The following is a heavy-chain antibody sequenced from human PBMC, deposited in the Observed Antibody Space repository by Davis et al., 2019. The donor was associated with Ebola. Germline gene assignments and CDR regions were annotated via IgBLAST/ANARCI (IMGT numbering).Heavy chain of an antibody. CDR2: IRSKTNGVII. CDR3: STDQARGY. J-gene: IGHJ4*02. CDR1: GFSFNEAW. V-gene: IGHV3-15*07. Sequence: PGGSLRLSCAASGFSFNEAWTWMNWVRQAPGKGLEWVGRIRSKTNGVIIDYAAFVEGRFIISRDDSKNTLFLQINSLRTEDKAVYYCSTDQARGYWGQGTLVNVS.